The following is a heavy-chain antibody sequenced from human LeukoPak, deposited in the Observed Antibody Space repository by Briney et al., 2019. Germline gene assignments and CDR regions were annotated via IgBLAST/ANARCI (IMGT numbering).Heavy chain of an antibody. CDR2: IYYSGST. CDR1: GGSFSGYY. CDR3: ARSPSLNWFDP. Sequence: SETLSLTCAVSGGSFSGYYWTWIRQPPGKGLEWIGYIYYSGSTNYNPSLKSRVTISVDTSKNQFSLKLSSVTAADTAVYYCARSPSLNWFDPWGQGTLVTVSS. J-gene: IGHJ5*02. V-gene: IGHV4-59*01.